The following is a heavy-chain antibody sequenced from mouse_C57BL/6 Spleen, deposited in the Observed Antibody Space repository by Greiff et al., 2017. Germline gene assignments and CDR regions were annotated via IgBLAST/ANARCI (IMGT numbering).Heavy chain of an antibody. V-gene: IGHV14-3*01. CDR3: ARSGGNPYYAMDY. Sequence: VQLKQSVAELVRPGASVKLSCTASGFHIKNTYMHWVKQRPEQGLEWIGRIDPASGNPKYAPKFQGKATIPADTSSNTAYLPLSSLTSEDTAIYYCARSGGNPYYAMDYWGQGTSVTVSS. CDR2: IDPASGNP. CDR1: GFHIKNTY. J-gene: IGHJ4*01. D-gene: IGHD2-1*01.